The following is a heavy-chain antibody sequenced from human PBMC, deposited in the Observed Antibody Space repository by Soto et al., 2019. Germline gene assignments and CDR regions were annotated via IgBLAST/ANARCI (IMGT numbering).Heavy chain of an antibody. V-gene: IGHV3-23*01. J-gene: IGHJ4*02. D-gene: IGHD7-27*01. CDR2: ISGSGGST. CDR1: GFTFSSYA. CDR3: AKDGEGINGPTFEDFDC. Sequence: EVQLLESGGGLVQPGGSLRLSCAASGFTFSSYAMSWVRQAPGKGLEWVSAISGSGGSTYYADSVKGRFTISRDNSKNTLYLQMNSLRAADTAVYYCAKDGEGINGPTFEDFDCWGQGTLVTVSS.